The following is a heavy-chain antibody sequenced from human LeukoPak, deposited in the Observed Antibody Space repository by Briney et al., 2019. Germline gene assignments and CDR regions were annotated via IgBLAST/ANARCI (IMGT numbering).Heavy chain of an antibody. Sequence: SETLSLTCAVYGGSFSGYYWSWIRQPPGKGLEWIGEINHSGSTNYNPSLKSRVTISVDTSKNQFSLKLSSVTAADTGVYYCARGSEWHGMDVWGQGTTVTVSS. CDR1: GGSFSGYY. D-gene: IGHD3-3*01. V-gene: IGHV4-34*01. CDR2: INHSGST. CDR3: ARGSEWHGMDV. J-gene: IGHJ6*02.